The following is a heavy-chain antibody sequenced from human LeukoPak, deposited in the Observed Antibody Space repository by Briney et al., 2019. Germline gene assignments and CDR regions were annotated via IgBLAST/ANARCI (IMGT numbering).Heavy chain of an antibody. CDR1: GYTFTSYG. V-gene: IGHV1-18*01. Sequence: ASVKVSCKASGYTFTSYGVSWVRQAPGQGFEWMGWISVYNGQTIYAQKFRGRVTMTTDTSTSTAYMELGSLSSDDTAVYSCARDNCSGGSCYYYYGMDVWGQGTTVTVSS. CDR2: ISVYNGQT. CDR3: ARDNCSGGSCYYYYGMDV. J-gene: IGHJ6*02. D-gene: IGHD2-15*01.